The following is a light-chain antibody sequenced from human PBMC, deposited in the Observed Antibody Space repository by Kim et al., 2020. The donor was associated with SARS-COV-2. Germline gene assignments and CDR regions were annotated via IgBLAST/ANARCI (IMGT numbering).Light chain of an antibody. V-gene: IGLV3-1*01. CDR2: QDT. J-gene: IGLJ1*01. Sequence: SYELTQPPSVSVSPGQPASITCSGDKLGDKYVCWYQQKQGQSPVLVIYQDTKRPSGIPGRFSGSKSGNTATLTIGGTQAMDEADYYCQAWDSGITYVFVT. CDR3: QAWDSGITYV. CDR1: KLGDKY.